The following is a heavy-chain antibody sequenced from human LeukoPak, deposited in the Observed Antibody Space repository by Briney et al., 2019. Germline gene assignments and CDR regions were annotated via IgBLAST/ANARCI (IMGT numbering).Heavy chain of an antibody. Sequence: PGGSLRLSCAASGFTFSSYWMHWVRQAPGKGLVWVSRINNDGSSTSHADSVKGRFTISRANAKNTLYLQMNSLRAEDTAVYYCVREEWKYSYDSSGYFSDYWGQGTLVTVSS. CDR3: VREEWKYSYDSSGYFSDY. V-gene: IGHV3-74*01. CDR1: GFTFSSYW. D-gene: IGHD3-22*01. J-gene: IGHJ4*02. CDR2: INNDGSST.